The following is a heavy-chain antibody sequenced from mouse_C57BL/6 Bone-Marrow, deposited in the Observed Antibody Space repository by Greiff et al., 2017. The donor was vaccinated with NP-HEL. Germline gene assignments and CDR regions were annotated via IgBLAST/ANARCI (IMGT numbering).Heavy chain of an antibody. V-gene: IGHV3-6*01. J-gene: IGHJ2*01. CDR2: ISYDGSN. CDR3: ARGQGGYFDY. Sequence: EVQVVESGPGLVKPSQSLSLTCSVTGYSITSGYYWNWIRQFPGNKLEWMGYISYDGSNNYNPSLKNRISITRDTSKNQFFLKLNSVTTEDTATYYCARGQGGYFDYWGQGTTLTVSS. D-gene: IGHD3-3*01. CDR1: GYSITSGYY.